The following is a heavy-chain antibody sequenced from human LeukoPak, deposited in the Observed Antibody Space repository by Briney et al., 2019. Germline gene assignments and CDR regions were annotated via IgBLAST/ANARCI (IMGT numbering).Heavy chain of an antibody. CDR3: ARLSSSWPHKYFQH. Sequence: SQTLSLTCTVSGGSISSGGYYWSWIRQHPGKGLEWIGYIYYSGSTYYNPSLKSRVTILVDTSKNQFSLKLSSVTAADTAVYYCARLSSSWPHKYFQHWGQGTLVTVSS. CDR2: IYYSGST. D-gene: IGHD6-13*01. CDR1: GGSISSGGYY. V-gene: IGHV4-31*03. J-gene: IGHJ1*01.